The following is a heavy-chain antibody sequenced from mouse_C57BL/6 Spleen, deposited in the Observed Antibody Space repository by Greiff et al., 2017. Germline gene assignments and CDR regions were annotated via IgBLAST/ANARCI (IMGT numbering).Heavy chain of an antibody. CDR2: ILPNSGST. CDR3: ANLLSWALDY. CDR1: GYTFTSYW. Sequence: VQLQQPGAELVKPGASVKLSCKASGYTFTSYWMHWVKQRPGQGLEWIGLILPNSGSTNYNAKFKSKATLTVDKSSSTAYMQLSSLTSEDSAVYYCANLLSWALDYWGQGTTLTVSS. J-gene: IGHJ2*01. V-gene: IGHV1-64*01. D-gene: IGHD3-1*01.